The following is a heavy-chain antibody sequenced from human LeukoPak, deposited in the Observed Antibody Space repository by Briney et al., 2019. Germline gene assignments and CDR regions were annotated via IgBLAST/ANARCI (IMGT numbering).Heavy chain of an antibody. D-gene: IGHD2-2*02. CDR1: GFTFSSYS. CDR3: ARGRYCGSTSCYINYYYGMDV. V-gene: IGHV3-21*04. Sequence: GGSLRLSCAASGFTFSSYSMNWVRQAPGKGLEWVSSISSSSSYIYYADSVKGRFTISRDNTKNSLYLQMNSLRAEDTAVYYCARGRYCGSTSCYINYYYGMDVWGQGTTVTVSS. CDR2: ISSSSSYI. J-gene: IGHJ6*02.